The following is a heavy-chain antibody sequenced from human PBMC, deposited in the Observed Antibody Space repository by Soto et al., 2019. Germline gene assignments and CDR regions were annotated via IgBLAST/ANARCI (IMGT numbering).Heavy chain of an antibody. CDR2: INHSGST. V-gene: IGHV4-34*01. CDR1: GGSFSCYY. CDR3: ARGRRSSSWGANWFDP. D-gene: IGHD6-13*01. Sequence: PSETLSLTCAVYGGSFSCYYWSWIRQPPGKGLEWIGEINHSGSTNYNPSLKSRVTISVDTSKNQFSLKLSSVTAADTAVYYCARGRRSSSWGANWFDPWGQGTRVTVSS. J-gene: IGHJ5*02.